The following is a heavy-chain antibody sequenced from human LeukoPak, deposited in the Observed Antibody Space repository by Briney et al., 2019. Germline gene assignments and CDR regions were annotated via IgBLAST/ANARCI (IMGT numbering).Heavy chain of an antibody. CDR3: AKDRSGDSYYFDY. Sequence: PGGSLRLSCAASGFTFSSYGMHWVRQAPGKGLEWVAFIRYDGSNKYYADSVKGRFTIPRDNSKNTLYLQMNSLRAEDTAVYYCAKDRSGDSYYFDYWGQGTLVTVSS. V-gene: IGHV3-30*02. D-gene: IGHD4-17*01. CDR2: IRYDGSNK. J-gene: IGHJ4*02. CDR1: GFTFSSYG.